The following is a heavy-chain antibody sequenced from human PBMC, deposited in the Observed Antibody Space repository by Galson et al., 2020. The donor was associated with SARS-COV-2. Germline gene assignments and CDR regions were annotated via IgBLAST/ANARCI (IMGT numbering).Heavy chain of an antibody. V-gene: IGHV3-21*04. Sequence: GESLKISCAASGFTFRTYTMNWVRQAPGKGLEWVSSITSSSSYIYYADSVKGRFTISRDNAKNSLFLQMNSLRDEDTAVYYCTKSMGGYGGSADDGFDMWGQGTMVTVSS. CDR1: GFTFRTYT. D-gene: IGHD5-12*01. CDR3: TKSMGGYGGSADDGFDM. CDR2: ITSSSSYI. J-gene: IGHJ3*02.